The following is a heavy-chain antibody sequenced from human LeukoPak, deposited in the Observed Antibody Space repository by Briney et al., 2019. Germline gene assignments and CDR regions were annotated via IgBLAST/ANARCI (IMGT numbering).Heavy chain of an antibody. CDR1: AFTFSSYT. Sequence: GGSLSLSCAASAFTFSSYTMSWDRPAPGKGLEWVSAISNSGGSTYYADPVKGRFTISRDNSKNTVYLQMNSLRAEDTAVYYCAKDGYVSWAYQLSHFDYWGQGTLVTVSS. D-gene: IGHD2-2*03. CDR3: AKDGYVSWAYQLSHFDY. J-gene: IGHJ4*02. CDR2: ISNSGGST. V-gene: IGHV3-23*01.